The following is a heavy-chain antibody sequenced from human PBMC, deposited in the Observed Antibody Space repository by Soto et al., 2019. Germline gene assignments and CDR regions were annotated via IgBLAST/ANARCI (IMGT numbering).Heavy chain of an antibody. J-gene: IGHJ3*02. Sequence: PSETLSLTCTVSGGSISSSSYYWGWIRQPPGKGLEWIGSIYYSGSTYYNPSLKSRVTISVDTSKNQFSLKLSSVTAADTAVYYCARGPLTTRDDAFDIWGQGTMVTVSS. CDR3: ARGPLTTRDDAFDI. V-gene: IGHV4-39*07. D-gene: IGHD4-17*01. CDR2: IYYSGST. CDR1: GGSISSSSYY.